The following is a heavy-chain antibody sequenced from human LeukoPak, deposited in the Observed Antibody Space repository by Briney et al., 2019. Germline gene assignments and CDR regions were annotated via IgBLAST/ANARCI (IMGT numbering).Heavy chain of an antibody. D-gene: IGHD6-13*01. J-gene: IGHJ4*02. Sequence: ASVKVSRKASGYTFTGYYMHWVRQAPGQGLEWMGWMNPNSGNTGYAQKFQGRVTMTRNTSISTAYMELSSLRSEDTAVYYCARVPLRYSSSWSLLYWGQGTLVTVSS. V-gene: IGHV1-8*02. CDR2: MNPNSGNT. CDR3: ARVPLRYSSSWSLLY. CDR1: GYTFTGYY.